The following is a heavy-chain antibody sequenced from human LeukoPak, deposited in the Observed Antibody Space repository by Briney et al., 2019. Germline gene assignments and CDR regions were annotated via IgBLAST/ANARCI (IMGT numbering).Heavy chain of an antibody. CDR3: AKDPTDFDSSGQTYFDY. J-gene: IGHJ4*02. Sequence: PGGSLRLSCAASGFTFSDYTMSWVRQIPGLAPEWVSSIHTSSDYIYYTDSVKGRFITSRDNAKNSLFLQMNSLRVEDTAVYYCAKDPTDFDSSGQTYFDYWGQGSLVTVSS. CDR1: GFTFSDYT. V-gene: IGHV3-21*04. D-gene: IGHD3-22*01. CDR2: IHTSSDYI.